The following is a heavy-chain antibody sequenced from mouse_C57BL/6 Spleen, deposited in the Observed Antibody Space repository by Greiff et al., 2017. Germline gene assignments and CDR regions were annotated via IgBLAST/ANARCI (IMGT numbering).Heavy chain of an antibody. D-gene: IGHD1-1*01. CDR1: GYTFTDYE. V-gene: IGHV1-15*01. CDR2: IDPETGGT. Sequence: QVQLQQSGAELVRPGASVTLSCKASGYTFTDYEMHWVKQTPVHGLEWIGAIDPETGGTAYNQKFKGKAILTADKSSSTAYMELRSLTSEDAAVYYCTRWGPIRSYGSSYSFAYWGQGTLVTVSA. J-gene: IGHJ3*01. CDR3: TRWGPIRSYGSSYSFAY.